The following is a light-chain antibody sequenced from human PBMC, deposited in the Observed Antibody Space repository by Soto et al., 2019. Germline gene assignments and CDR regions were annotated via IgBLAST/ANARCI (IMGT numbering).Light chain of an antibody. Sequence: SYELTQPPSVSVAPGKTASVACGGSNIGSKSGHWYQKKSGQAPGLVMYYDSDRPSEIPERFSGSNSGNTATLTISRVEAGDEADYYCQVWDISSGHVVFGGGTKLTVL. V-gene: IGLV3-21*01. CDR2: YDS. J-gene: IGLJ3*02. CDR1: NIGSKS. CDR3: QVWDISSGHVV.